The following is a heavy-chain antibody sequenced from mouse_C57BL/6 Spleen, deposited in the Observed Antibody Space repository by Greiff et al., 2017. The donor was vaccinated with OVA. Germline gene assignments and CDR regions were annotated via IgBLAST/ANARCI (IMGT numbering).Heavy chain of an antibody. CDR1: GYTFTSYW. V-gene: IGHV1-64*01. Sequence: QVQLQQSGAELVKPGASVKLSCKASGYTFTSYWMHWVKQRPGQGLEWIGLIHPNSGGSNSNEKFKSKATLTVDKSSSPAYRKLSSVTSEYSAVYYCARLGYGSSGGYFDVWGTGTTVTVSS. J-gene: IGHJ1*03. CDR2: IHPNSGGS. D-gene: IGHD1-1*01. CDR3: ARLGYGSSGGYFDV.